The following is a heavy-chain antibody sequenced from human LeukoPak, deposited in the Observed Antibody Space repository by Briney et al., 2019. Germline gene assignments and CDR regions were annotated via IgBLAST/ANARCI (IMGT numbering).Heavy chain of an antibody. D-gene: IGHD3-3*01. Sequence: GGSLRLSCAASGFTFRSYEMNWVRQAPGKGLEWVSYISSSGSTIYYADSVKGRFTISRDNAKNSLYLQMNSLRAEDTAVYYCARDQYYDFWSGPNAFDYWGQGTLVTVSS. CDR1: GFTFRSYE. V-gene: IGHV3-48*03. CDR3: ARDQYYDFWSGPNAFDY. CDR2: ISSSGSTI. J-gene: IGHJ4*02.